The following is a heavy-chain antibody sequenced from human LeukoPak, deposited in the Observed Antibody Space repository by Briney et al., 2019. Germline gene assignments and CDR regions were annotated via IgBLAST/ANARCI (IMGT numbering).Heavy chain of an antibody. Sequence: GGSLRLSCVASRFSFSSHWMTWVRQAPGKGLEWVANIREDGREKYYADSVKGRFTISRDNAKISLYLQMNSLRGEDTAVYYCAKTIVGSNVFDIWGQGTLVTVSS. V-gene: IGHV3-7*01. CDR2: IREDGREK. J-gene: IGHJ3*02. CDR1: RFSFSSHW. D-gene: IGHD1-26*01. CDR3: AKTIVGSNVFDI.